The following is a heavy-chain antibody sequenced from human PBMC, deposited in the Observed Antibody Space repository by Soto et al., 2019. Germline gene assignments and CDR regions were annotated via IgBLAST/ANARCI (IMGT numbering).Heavy chain of an antibody. V-gene: IGHV3-30*18. D-gene: IGHD3-9*01. CDR3: ANVNYDILTGPGDY. CDR2: ISYDGSNK. J-gene: IGHJ4*02. Sequence: GGSLRLSCAASGFTFSSYDMHWVRQAPGKGLEWVAVISYDGSNKYYADSVKGRFTISRDNSKNTLYLQMNSLRAEDTAVYYCANVNYDILTGPGDYWGQGTLVTVSS. CDR1: GFTFSSYD.